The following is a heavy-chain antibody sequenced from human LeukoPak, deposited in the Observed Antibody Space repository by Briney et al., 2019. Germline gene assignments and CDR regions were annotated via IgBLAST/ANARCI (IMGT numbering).Heavy chain of an antibody. CDR1: GFNFSIHW. V-gene: IGHV3-7*01. J-gene: IGHJ1*01. CDR3: ARGWAAIPD. Sequence: GGSLRLSCAASGFNFSIHWMTWVRQAPGKGLEWVANIPDDGSETNYVDSVKGRFIISRDNAKNLLSLQMSSRREEDTALYYCARGWAAIPDWGQGTLVTVSS. CDR2: IPDDGSET. D-gene: IGHD2-15*01.